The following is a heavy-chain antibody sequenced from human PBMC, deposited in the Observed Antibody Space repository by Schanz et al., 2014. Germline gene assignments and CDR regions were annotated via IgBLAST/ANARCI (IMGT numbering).Heavy chain of an antibody. CDR2: INTGSGDT. J-gene: IGHJ4*02. Sequence: QVHLVQSGAAVKRPGASVKVSCKASEYSFTSYSMHWVRQAPGQRLEWMGWINTGSGDTKYSQNFQGRGTINRDTSASTAYMELSSLRSEDTAVYSCARGIGGYGANNYFDYWGQGTLVTVSS. CDR1: EYSFTSYS. V-gene: IGHV1-3*04. D-gene: IGHD5-12*01. CDR3: ARGIGGYGANNYFDY.